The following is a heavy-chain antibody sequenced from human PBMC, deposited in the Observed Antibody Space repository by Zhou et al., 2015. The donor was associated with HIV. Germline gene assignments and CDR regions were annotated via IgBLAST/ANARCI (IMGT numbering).Heavy chain of an antibody. V-gene: IGHV1-18*01. CDR3: ARRRGSSGSYYVLYFDY. J-gene: IGHJ4*02. Sequence: QVQLVQSGAEVKKPGASVKVSCKASGYTFTNYAISWVRQAPGQGLEWMGWINADNGKTNYAQKFQGRVTITADESTSTAYMELSSLRSEDTAVYYCARRRGSSGSYYVLYFDYWGQGTLVTVSS. CDR1: GYTFTNYA. CDR2: INADNGKT. D-gene: IGHD3-10*01.